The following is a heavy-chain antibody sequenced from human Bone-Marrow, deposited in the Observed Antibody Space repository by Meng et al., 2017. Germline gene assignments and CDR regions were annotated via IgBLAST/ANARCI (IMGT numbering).Heavy chain of an antibody. J-gene: IGHJ4*02. V-gene: IGHV1-46*01. CDR3: AREDYDILTGSFDY. CDR2: INPSGGST. D-gene: IGHD3-9*01. CDR1: GFTFTSYY. Sequence: GESLKISCAASGFTFTSYYMHWVRQAPGQGLEWMGIINPSGGSTSYAQKFQGRVTMTRDTSTSTVYMELSSLRSEDTAVYYCAREDYDILTGSFDYWGQGTLVTVSS.